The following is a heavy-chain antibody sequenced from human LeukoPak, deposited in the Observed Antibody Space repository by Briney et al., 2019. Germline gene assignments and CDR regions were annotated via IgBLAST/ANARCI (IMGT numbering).Heavy chain of an antibody. CDR1: GGTFSSYA. CDR3: ARGPFGYDILTGYSGFDP. V-gene: IGHV1-69*13. CDR2: IIPIFGTA. Sequence: SVKVSCKASGGTFSSYAFSWVRQAPGQGLEWMGGIIPIFGTANYAQKFQGRVTITADEFTSTAYMELSSLRSEDTAVYYCARGPFGYDILTGYSGFDPWGQGTLVTVSS. D-gene: IGHD3-9*01. J-gene: IGHJ5*02.